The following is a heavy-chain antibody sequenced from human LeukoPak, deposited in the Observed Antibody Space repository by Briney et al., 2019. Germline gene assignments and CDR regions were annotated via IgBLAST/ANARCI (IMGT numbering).Heavy chain of an antibody. J-gene: IGHJ4*02. V-gene: IGHV4-59*12. CDR1: GGSISSYY. Sequence: SETLSLTCTVSGGSISSYYWSWIRQPPGRGLEWIGYIYYSGSTNYNPSLKSRVTISVDTSKNQFSLKLSSVTAADTAVYYCARGKRHYDILTGYSRYYFDYWGQGTLVTVSS. D-gene: IGHD3-9*01. CDR2: IYYSGST. CDR3: ARGKRHYDILTGYSRYYFDY.